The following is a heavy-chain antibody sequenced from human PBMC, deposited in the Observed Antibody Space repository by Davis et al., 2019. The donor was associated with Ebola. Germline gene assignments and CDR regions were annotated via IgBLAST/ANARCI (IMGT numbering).Heavy chain of an antibody. CDR1: GYTFTNYG. CDR3: ARCKYDFWSGIGAGYYGMDV. V-gene: IGHV1-18*01. Sequence: ASVPVSCKASGYTFTNYGITWVRQVPGQGFEWMGWISPYNGNTNYAQKVQGRLTMTTDTSTSTAFMELRSLRSDETAVYYCARCKYDFWSGIGAGYYGMDVWGQGTTVTVSS. J-gene: IGHJ6*02. D-gene: IGHD3-3*01. CDR2: ISPYNGNT.